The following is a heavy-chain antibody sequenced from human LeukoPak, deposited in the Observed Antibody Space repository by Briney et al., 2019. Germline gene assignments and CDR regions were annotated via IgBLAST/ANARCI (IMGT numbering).Heavy chain of an antibody. J-gene: IGHJ4*02. V-gene: IGHV1-18*01. Sequence: ASVKVSCKASGYTFTSYGISWVRQAPGQGLEWMGWISAHNGNTNYAQKLQGRVTMTTDTSTSTAYMELRSLRSDDTAVYYCARDRRNSGSYPFDYWGQGTLVTVSS. CDR1: GYTFTSYG. CDR3: ARDRRNSGSYPFDY. CDR2: ISAHNGNT. D-gene: IGHD1-26*01.